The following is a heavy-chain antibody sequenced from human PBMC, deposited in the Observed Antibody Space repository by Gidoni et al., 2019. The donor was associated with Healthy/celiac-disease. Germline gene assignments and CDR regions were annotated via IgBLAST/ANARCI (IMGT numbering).Heavy chain of an antibody. CDR3: AKSGKHLGDGNDFVAHFDY. J-gene: IGHJ4*02. V-gene: IGHV3-23*01. D-gene: IGHD5-12*01. CDR2: GTT. Sequence: GTTFYTDSVKGRFTVSRHNSQNTVYLQMNSLTAEDTAVHYCAKSGKHLGDGNDFVAHFDYWGQGPLVTVSS.